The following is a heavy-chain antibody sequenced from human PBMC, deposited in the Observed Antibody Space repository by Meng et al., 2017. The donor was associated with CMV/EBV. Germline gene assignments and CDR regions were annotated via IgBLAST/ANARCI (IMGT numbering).Heavy chain of an antibody. CDR3: ARDEYDFWSGYSYYFDY. CDR2: INSDGSST. D-gene: IGHD3-3*01. CDR1: GFTFSSYW. V-gene: IGHV3-74*01. Sequence: GESLKISCAASGFTFSSYWMHWVRQAPGKGLVWVSRINSDGSSTSYADSVKGRFTISRDNAKNTLYLQMNSLRAEDTAVYYCARDEYDFWSGYSYYFDYWGQGTLVTVSS. J-gene: IGHJ4*02.